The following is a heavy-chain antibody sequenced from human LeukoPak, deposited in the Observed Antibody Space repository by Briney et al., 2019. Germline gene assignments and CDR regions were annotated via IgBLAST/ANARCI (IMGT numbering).Heavy chain of an antibody. CDR3: VKGRGPAKGDYYNYYYYMDV. CDR2: VIGSGGT. J-gene: IGHJ6*03. D-gene: IGHD2-21*02. CDR1: GFTFSNYA. Sequence: PGGSLRLSCAASGFTFSNYAMTWVRQSPGKGLEWVAAVIGSGGTYYADSVKGRFIISRDNSKNTLDLRMSSLRADDTALYYCVKGRGPAKGDYYNYYYYMDVWGRGTTVTVSS. V-gene: IGHV3-23*01.